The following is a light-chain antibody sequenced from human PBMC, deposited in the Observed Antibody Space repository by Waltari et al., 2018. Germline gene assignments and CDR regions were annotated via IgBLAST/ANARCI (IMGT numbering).Light chain of an antibody. CDR2: AAA. CDR3: QQRYDTPRT. Sequence: DSQMTQSPSSLSASVGDRVTITCRASQYISTYLTWYQQKPGTGPKLLIYAAATLQSGVPSIFSGGGSGTDFTFTISSLQLEDFATYDCQQRYDTPRTFGQGTKVEVK. V-gene: IGKV1-39*01. J-gene: IGKJ1*01. CDR1: QYISTY.